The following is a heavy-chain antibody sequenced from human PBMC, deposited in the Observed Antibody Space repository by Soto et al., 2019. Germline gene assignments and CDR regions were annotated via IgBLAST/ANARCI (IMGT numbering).Heavy chain of an antibody. CDR2: VSPENRNA. J-gene: IGHJ4*02. V-gene: IGHV1-8*01. CDR3: VRSWGHCGGDCYDPEFDS. Sequence: ASVKVSCKTSVYTFTEYDINLVRQAPGQGLEYMGWVSPENRNAGYAPQFRGRVSMTADTSINTVYLELTTLTYEDTAVYYCVRSWGHCGGDCYDPEFDSWGRGTMVTVSS. D-gene: IGHD2-21*02. CDR1: VYTFTEYD.